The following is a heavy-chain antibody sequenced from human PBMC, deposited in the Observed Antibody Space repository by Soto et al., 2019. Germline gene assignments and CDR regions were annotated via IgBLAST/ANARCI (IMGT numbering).Heavy chain of an antibody. CDR1: GFTFSSYA. CDR3: XXXXXXXXXYY. V-gene: IGHV3-30-3*01. CDR2: ISYDGSNK. J-gene: IGHJ4*02. Sequence: QVQLVESGGGVVQPGRSLRLSCAASGFTFSSYAMHWVRQAPGKGLEWVAVISYDGSNKYYADSVKGRFTISRDNSKNTLYLQMNSLRAXXXXXXXXXXXXXXXXXYYWGQGTLVTVSS.